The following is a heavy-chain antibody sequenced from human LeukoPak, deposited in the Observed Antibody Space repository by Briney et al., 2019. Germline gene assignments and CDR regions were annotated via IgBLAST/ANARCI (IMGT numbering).Heavy chain of an antibody. Sequence: ASVNVSCKASGYTFTGYYMHWVRQAPGQGLEWMGWINPNSGGTNYAQKFQGRVTMTRDTSISTAYMELSRLRSDDTAVYYCARALNAGYSPYYFDYWGQGTLVTVSS. CDR2: INPNSGGT. V-gene: IGHV1-2*02. D-gene: IGHD5-18*01. J-gene: IGHJ4*02. CDR3: ARALNAGYSPYYFDY. CDR1: GYTFTGYY.